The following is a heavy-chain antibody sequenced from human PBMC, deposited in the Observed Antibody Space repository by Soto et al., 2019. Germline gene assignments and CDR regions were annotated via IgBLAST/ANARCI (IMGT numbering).Heavy chain of an antibody. Sequence: LRLSCAASGFTFSSYSMNWVRQVPGKGLEWVSYISSSSSTIYYADSVKGRFTISRDNAKNSLYLQMNSLRDEDTAVYYCARDESYYDSSGYYHFDYWGQGTLVTVSS. CDR2: ISSSSSTI. D-gene: IGHD3-22*01. J-gene: IGHJ4*02. V-gene: IGHV3-48*02. CDR3: ARDESYYDSSGYYHFDY. CDR1: GFTFSSYS.